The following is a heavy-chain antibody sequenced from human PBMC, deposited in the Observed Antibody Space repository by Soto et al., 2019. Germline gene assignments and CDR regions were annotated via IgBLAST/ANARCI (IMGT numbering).Heavy chain of an antibody. Sequence: SETLSLTCTVSGGSISSYYWSWIRQPPGKGLEWIGYTYYSGSTNYNPSLKSRVTISVDTSKNQFSLKLSSVTAADTAVYYCARHAGAYCRVGSCPPAKTFDYWCQGPLVTVSS. CDR3: ARHAGAYCRVGSCPPAKTFDY. D-gene: IGHD2-15*01. V-gene: IGHV4-59*01. CDR2: TYYSGST. CDR1: GGSISSYY. J-gene: IGHJ4*02.